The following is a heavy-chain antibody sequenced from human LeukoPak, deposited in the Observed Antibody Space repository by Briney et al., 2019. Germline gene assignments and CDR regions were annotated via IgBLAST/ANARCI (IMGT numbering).Heavy chain of an antibody. V-gene: IGHV3-9*01. CDR3: AKVTGGLVVTSTFDY. CDR1: GFTFDDYA. CDR2: YSWNCGSR. J-gene: IGHJ4*02. Sequence: PGGSLRLSCAASGFTFDDYAMHWVRQAPGKGLEWVSGYSWNCGSRGCADSVKGRFTISRDNAKNSLYLQMNSQRAEDTALYYCAKVTGGLVVTSTFDYWGQGTLVTVSS. D-gene: IGHD2-21*02.